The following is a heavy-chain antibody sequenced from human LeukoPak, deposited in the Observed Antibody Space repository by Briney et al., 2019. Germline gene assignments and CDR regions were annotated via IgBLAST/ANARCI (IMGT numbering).Heavy chain of an antibody. CDR3: AKDMAVYCSGGSCNADAFDI. D-gene: IGHD2-15*01. Sequence: GGSLRLSRAASGFTFSSYWMHWVRQAPGKGLVWVSRINSDGSSTSYADSVRGRFTISRDNAKNTLYLQMNSLRAEDTAVYYCAKDMAVYCSGGSCNADAFDIWGQGTMVTVSS. CDR2: INSDGSST. J-gene: IGHJ3*02. CDR1: GFTFSSYW. V-gene: IGHV3-74*01.